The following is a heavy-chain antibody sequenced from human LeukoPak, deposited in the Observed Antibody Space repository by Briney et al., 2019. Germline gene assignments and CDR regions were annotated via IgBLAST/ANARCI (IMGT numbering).Heavy chain of an antibody. CDR1: GYSFTSYW. J-gene: IGHJ3*02. Sequence: GESLKISCKGSGYSFTSYWIGWGRQLPGKGLEWMGIIYPGDSDTRYSPSFQGQVTISADKSISTAYLQWSSLNASDTAMYYCASPVLTQNLLNASNIWGQGTMVTVSS. V-gene: IGHV5-51*01. CDR3: ASPVLTQNLLNASNI. CDR2: IYPGDSDT. D-gene: IGHD3-10*01.